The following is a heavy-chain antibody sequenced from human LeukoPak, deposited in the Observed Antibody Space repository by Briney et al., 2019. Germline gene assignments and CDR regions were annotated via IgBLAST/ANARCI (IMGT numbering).Heavy chain of an antibody. D-gene: IGHD6-19*01. CDR1: GFVFTSFW. CDR3: ATSQATSGRYGNAFDI. J-gene: IGHJ3*02. Sequence: PGGPLRLSCVGSGFVFTSFWMSWVRQAPGKGLEWVANIKEDGREKYYVDSVKGRFTISRDNAKNSLDLQMNNLRVEDTAVYYCATSQATSGRYGNAFDIWGQGTTVTVSS. CDR2: IKEDGREK. V-gene: IGHV3-7*01.